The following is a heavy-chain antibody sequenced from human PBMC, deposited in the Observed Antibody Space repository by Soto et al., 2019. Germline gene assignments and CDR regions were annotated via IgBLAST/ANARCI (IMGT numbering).Heavy chain of an antibody. V-gene: IGHV4-30-4*01. CDR2: IYYSGST. CDR1: GGSISSGDYY. J-gene: IGHJ4*02. Sequence: TSETLSLTCTVSGGSISSGDYYWSWIRQPPGKGLEWIGYIYYSGSTYYNPSLKSRVTISVDTSKNQFSLKLSSVTAADTAVYYCARDQVYDSSGYSDYWGQGTLVTVSS. D-gene: IGHD3-22*01. CDR3: ARDQVYDSSGYSDY.